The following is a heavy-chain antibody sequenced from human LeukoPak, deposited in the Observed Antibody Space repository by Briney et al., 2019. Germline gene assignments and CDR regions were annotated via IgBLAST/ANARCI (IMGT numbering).Heavy chain of an antibody. Sequence: PSETLSLTCAVSGGSISSGGYSWSWIRQPPGKGLEWIGYIYHSGSTYYNPSLKSRVTISVDRSKNQFSLKLSSVTAADTAVYYCARDYYDSSGYYHDAFDIWGQGTMVTVSS. V-gene: IGHV4-30-2*01. CDR1: GGSISSGGYS. CDR3: ARDYYDSSGYYHDAFDI. D-gene: IGHD3-22*01. J-gene: IGHJ3*02. CDR2: IYHSGST.